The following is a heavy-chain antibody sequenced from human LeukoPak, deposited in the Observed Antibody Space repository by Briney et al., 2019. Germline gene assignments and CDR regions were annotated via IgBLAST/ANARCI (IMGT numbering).Heavy chain of an antibody. J-gene: IGHJ4*02. V-gene: IGHV3-64D*06. CDR2: ISSNGGST. Sequence: GGSLRLSCSASGYTFSSYAMHWVRQAPGKGLEYVSPISSNGGSTYYTDSVKGRFTISRDNSKNTLYLQMSSLRPEDTAVYYCVKSPITSSGWYGDYFDYWGQGTLVTVSS. D-gene: IGHD6-19*01. CDR3: VKSPITSSGWYGDYFDY. CDR1: GYTFSSYA.